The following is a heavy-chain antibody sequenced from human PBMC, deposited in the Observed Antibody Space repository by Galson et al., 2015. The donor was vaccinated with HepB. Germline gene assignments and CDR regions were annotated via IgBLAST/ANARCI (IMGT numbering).Heavy chain of an antibody. J-gene: IGHJ4*02. Sequence: SLSLTCTVSGVSIRSAGYYWSWIRQPAGKGLEWIGRIYPRGSTNYNPSLKSRLTMSLDTSKNQFSLKLSSVTAADTAVYYCARGSYEYADYGVPLDYWGQGTLVTVSS. CDR2: IYPRGST. V-gene: IGHV4-61*02. CDR1: GVSIRSAGYY. D-gene: IGHD4-17*01. CDR3: ARGSYEYADYGVPLDY.